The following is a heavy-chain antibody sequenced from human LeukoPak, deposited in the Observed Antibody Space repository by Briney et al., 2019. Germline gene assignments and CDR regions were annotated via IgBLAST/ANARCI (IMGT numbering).Heavy chain of an antibody. V-gene: IGHV1-2*02. CDR2: INPHTGGT. J-gene: IGHJ4*02. CDR1: GYTFTGYY. CDR3: ARGPIAVED. Sequence: ASVKVSCKASGYTFTGYYMHWVRQAPGQGLEWMGWINPHTGGTNYAQRFQDRVTMTRDTSISTAYLDLSRLTSDDTAVYYCARGPIAVEDWGQGTLVTVSS. D-gene: IGHD6-19*01.